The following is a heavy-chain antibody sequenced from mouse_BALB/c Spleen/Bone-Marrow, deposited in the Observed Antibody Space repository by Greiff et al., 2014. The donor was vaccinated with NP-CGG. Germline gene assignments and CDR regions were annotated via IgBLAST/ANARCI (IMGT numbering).Heavy chain of an antibody. CDR2: IHPGSGST. Sequence: VQLQQSGAELVKPGTSVKLSCKASGYNFTSYWINWVKLRPGQGLERIGDIHPGSGSTNYNEKFKSKATLTVDTSSSTAYMQLSSLASEDSALYYCARFSQLGLLAYWGQGTLVTVSA. J-gene: IGHJ3*01. CDR3: ARFSQLGLLAY. CDR1: GYNFTSYW. V-gene: IGHV1-55*01. D-gene: IGHD3-1*01.